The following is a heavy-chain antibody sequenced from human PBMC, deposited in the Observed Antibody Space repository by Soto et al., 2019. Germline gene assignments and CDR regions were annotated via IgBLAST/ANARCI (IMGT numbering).Heavy chain of an antibody. CDR3: ARLPSGSYFDY. CDR2: IYYSGST. J-gene: IGHJ4*02. V-gene: IGHV4-39*01. Sequence: QLQLQESGPGLVKPSETLSLTCTVSGGSISSSSYYWGWIRQPPGKGLEWIGSIYYSGSTYYNPSLKSRLTISVDTSKNQFSLKLSSVTAADTAVYYCARLPSGSYFDYWGQGTLVTVSS. CDR1: GGSISSSSYY. D-gene: IGHD1-26*01.